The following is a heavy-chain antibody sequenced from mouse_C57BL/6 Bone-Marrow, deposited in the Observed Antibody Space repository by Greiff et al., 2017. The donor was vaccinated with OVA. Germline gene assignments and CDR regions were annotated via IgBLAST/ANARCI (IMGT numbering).Heavy chain of an antibody. V-gene: IGHV1-61*01. J-gene: IGHJ3*01. CDR1: GYTFTSYW. CDR3: ARGLGEGVAY. CDR2: IYPSDSET. D-gene: IGHD4-1*01. Sequence: VQLQQPGAELVRPGSSVKLSCKASGYTFTSYWMDWVKQRPGQGLEWIGNIYPSDSETHYNQKFKDKATLTVDKSSSTAYMQLSSLTSEDSAVYYCARGLGEGVAYWGQGTLVTVSA.